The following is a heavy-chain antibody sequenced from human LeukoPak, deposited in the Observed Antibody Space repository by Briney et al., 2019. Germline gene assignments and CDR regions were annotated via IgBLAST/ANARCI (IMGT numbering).Heavy chain of an antibody. Sequence: SQTLSLTCTVSGDSISSGSYYWSWIRQPAGKELEWIGRVYTSGSANYNPSLRSRVTISLDTSKNQFSLKLSSVTAADTAVYYCARGVGSSSWYPLDYYGMDVWGQGTTVTVSS. CDR1: GDSISSGSYY. D-gene: IGHD6-13*01. V-gene: IGHV4-61*02. CDR3: ARGVGSSSWYPLDYYGMDV. CDR2: VYTSGSA. J-gene: IGHJ6*02.